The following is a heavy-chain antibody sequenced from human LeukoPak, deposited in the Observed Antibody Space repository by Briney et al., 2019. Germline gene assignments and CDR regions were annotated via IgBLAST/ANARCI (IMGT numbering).Heavy chain of an antibody. CDR1: GFTFSSYS. D-gene: IGHD6-19*01. Sequence: GGSLRLSCAASGFTFSSYSMNWVRQAPGKGLEWVSSISSSSSYIYYADSVKGRFTISRDNAKNSLYLQMNSLRAEDTAVYYCARASSSRGWRNTFQHWGQGTRVTVSS. V-gene: IGHV3-21*01. J-gene: IGHJ1*01. CDR2: ISSSSSYI. CDR3: ARASSSRGWRNTFQH.